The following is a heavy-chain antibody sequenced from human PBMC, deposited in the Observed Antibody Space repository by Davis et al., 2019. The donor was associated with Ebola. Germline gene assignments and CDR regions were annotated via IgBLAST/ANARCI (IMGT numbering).Heavy chain of an antibody. D-gene: IGHD6-13*01. Sequence: AASVKVSCKASGGTFSSYAISWVRQAPGQGFEWMGGIIPIFGTANYAQKFQGRVTITADKSTSTAYMELSSLRSEDTAVYYCAREKVGDSSSWFAAFFDIWGQGTMVTVSS. J-gene: IGHJ3*02. CDR3: AREKVGDSSSWFAAFFDI. CDR2: IIPIFGTA. V-gene: IGHV1-69*06. CDR1: GGTFSSYA.